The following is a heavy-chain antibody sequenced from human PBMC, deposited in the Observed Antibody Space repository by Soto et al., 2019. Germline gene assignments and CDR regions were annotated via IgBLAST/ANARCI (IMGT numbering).Heavy chain of an antibody. V-gene: IGHV3-15*01. J-gene: IGHJ4*02. CDR3: TVARWLVRV. D-gene: IGHD6-19*01. Sequence: GGSLRHSCAAAVVTFSNAGMSWVRQAPGKGLEWVGRIKSKTDGGTTDYAAPVKGRFTISRDDSKNTLYLQMNSLKTEDTAVYYCTVARWLVRVWGQGTLVTVSS. CDR1: VVTFSNAG. CDR2: IKSKTDGGTT.